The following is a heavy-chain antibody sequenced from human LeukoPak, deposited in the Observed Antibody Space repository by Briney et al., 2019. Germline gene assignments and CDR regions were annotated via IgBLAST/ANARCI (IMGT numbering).Heavy chain of an antibody. V-gene: IGHV1-2*02. J-gene: IGHJ4*02. CDR2: INPNSGGT. D-gene: IGHD4-17*01. Sequence: WMGWINPNSGGTNYAQKFQGRVTMTRDTSISTAYMELSRLRSDDTAVYYCARATVTRVLDYWGQGTLVTVSS. CDR3: ARATVTRVLDY.